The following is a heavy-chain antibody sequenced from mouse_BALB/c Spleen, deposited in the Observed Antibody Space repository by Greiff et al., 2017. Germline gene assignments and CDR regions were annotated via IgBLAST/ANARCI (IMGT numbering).Heavy chain of an antibody. CDR2: ILPGSGST. J-gene: IGHJ4*01. V-gene: IGHV1-9*01. Sequence: QVQLQQSGAELMKPGASVKISCKATGYTFSSYWIEWVKQRPGHGLEWIGEILPGSGSTNYNEKFKGKATFTADTSSNTAYMQLSSLTSEDSAVYYCARRRVYYGNYDAMDYWGQGTSVTVSS. CDR3: ARRRVYYGNYDAMDY. CDR1: GYTFSSYW. D-gene: IGHD2-1*01.